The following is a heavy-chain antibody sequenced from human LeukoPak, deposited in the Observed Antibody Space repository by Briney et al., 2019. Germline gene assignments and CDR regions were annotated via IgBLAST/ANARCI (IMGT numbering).Heavy chain of an antibody. V-gene: IGHV3-30*02. CDR3: AKVRVDYSKYDALDI. Sequence: GGSLRLSCAASGFTFSNFGMHWVRQAPGKGLEWVAFLRYDGANKYYPGSVKGRFTISRDNSKNTLSLEMNSLRAEDTAVYYCAKVRVDYSKYDALDIWGQGTMVTVPS. D-gene: IGHD4-11*01. CDR1: GFTFSNFG. J-gene: IGHJ3*02. CDR2: LRYDGANK.